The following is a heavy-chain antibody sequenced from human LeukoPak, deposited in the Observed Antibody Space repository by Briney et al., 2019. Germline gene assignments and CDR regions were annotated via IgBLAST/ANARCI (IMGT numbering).Heavy chain of an antibody. D-gene: IGHD3-10*01. Sequence: SQTLSLTCTVSGGSISSGDYYWSWVRQPPGKGLEWIGYIYCSGSTYYNQSLKSRVTISVDTSKNQFSLKLSSVTAADTAVYYCARGQFGELPMDIDYWGQGTLVTVSS. V-gene: IGHV4-30-4*01. CDR1: GGSISSGDYY. CDR2: IYCSGST. J-gene: IGHJ4*02. CDR3: ARGQFGELPMDIDY.